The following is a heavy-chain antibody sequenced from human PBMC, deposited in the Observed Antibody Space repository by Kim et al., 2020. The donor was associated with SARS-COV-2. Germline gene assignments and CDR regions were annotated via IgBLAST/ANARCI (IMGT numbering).Heavy chain of an antibody. CDR1: GGSISSGGYY. D-gene: IGHD4-17*01. V-gene: IGHV4-31*03. CDR3: ARSDYGGNSGMGGWFDP. J-gene: IGHJ5*02. CDR2: IYYSGST. Sequence: SETLSLTCTVSGGSISSGGYYWSWIRQHPGKGLEWIGYIYYSGSTYYNPSLKSRVTISVDTSKNQFSLKLSSVTAADTAVYYCARSDYGGNSGMGGWFDPWGQGTLVTVSS.